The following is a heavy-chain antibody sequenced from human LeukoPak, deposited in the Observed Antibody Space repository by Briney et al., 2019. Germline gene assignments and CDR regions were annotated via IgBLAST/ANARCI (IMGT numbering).Heavy chain of an antibody. J-gene: IGHJ6*02. CDR3: ARGRTTGTVRGMDV. V-gene: IGHV4-59*01. CDR1: GVSISSYY. D-gene: IGHD1-1*01. CDR2: IYYSGST. Sequence: SETLFLTCTVSGVSISSYYWSWIRQPPGKGLEWIGYIYYSGSTNYNPSLKSRVTISVDTSKNQFSLKLSSVTAADTAVYYCARGRTTGTVRGMDVWGQGTTVTVSS.